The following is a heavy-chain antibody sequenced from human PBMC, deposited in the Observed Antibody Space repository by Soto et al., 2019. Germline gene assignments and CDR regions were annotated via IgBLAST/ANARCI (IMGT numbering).Heavy chain of an antibody. D-gene: IGHD6-19*01. CDR3: AGTIAVAGNAFDI. CDR1: GDTFTSYY. V-gene: IGHV1-46*01. J-gene: IGHJ3*02. Sequence: ASVKDFCKEAGDTFTSYYMHWLRQAPGQGLEWMGIINPSGVSTSYAQKFQGRVTMTRDTSTSTVYMELSSLRSEDTAVYYCAGTIAVAGNAFDIWGQGTMVTVSS. CDR2: INPSGVST.